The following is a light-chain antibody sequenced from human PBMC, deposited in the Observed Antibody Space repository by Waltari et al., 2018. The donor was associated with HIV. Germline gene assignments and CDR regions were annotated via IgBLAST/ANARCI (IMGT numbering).Light chain of an antibody. CDR2: SNN. CDR3: ATWDGSLGSRV. CDR1: NSNIGSNS. V-gene: IGLV1-47*01. Sequence: LLTQSPSASGTPGQTVIISCSGSNSNIGSNSLYWYQQLPGTTPKLLIYSNNQRPSGVPDRFSASKSGTSASLTISGLRSEDEADYSCATWDGSLGSRVFGGGTKLTVL. J-gene: IGLJ3*02.